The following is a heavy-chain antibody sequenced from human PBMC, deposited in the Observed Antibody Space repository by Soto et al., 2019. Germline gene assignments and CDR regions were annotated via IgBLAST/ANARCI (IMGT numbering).Heavy chain of an antibody. V-gene: IGHV4-34*01. Sequence: SETLSLTCAVYGGSFSGYYWSWIRQPPGKGLEWIGEINHSGSTNYNPSLKSRVTISVDTSKNQFSLKLSSVTAADTAVYYCARGSWGGYRRNWSAPWGQGTLVPVSS. CDR3: ARGSWGGYRRNWSAP. CDR2: INHSGST. CDR1: GGSFSGYY. D-gene: IGHD3-16*02. J-gene: IGHJ5*02.